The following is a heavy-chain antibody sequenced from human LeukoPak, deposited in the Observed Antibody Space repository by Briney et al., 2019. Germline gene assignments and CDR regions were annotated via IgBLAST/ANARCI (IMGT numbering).Heavy chain of an antibody. Sequence: GGSLRLSCAASGFTFSSYAMHWVRQAPGKGLEWVAVISYDGSNKYYADSVKGRFTISRDNSKNTLYLQMNSQRAEDTAVYYCAREPTNTYYDFWSGYRGYYYYMDVWGKGTTVTVSS. CDR2: ISYDGSNK. J-gene: IGHJ6*03. CDR3: AREPTNTYYDFWSGYRGYYYYMDV. D-gene: IGHD3-3*01. V-gene: IGHV3-30*01. CDR1: GFTFSSYA.